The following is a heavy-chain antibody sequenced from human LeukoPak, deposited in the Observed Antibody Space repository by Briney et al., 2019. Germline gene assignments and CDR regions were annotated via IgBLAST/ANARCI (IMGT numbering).Heavy chain of an antibody. CDR2: INWNGGST. CDR3: AKSSMLYYYYYMDV. Sequence: PGGSLRLSCTASGFTFDDYGMSWVRQAPGQGLEWVSGINWNGGSTGYANSVQGRFTISRDSAKNSLYLQMNSLRAEDTALYYCAKSSMLYYYYYMDVWGKGTTVTVSS. J-gene: IGHJ6*03. CDR1: GFTFDDYG. V-gene: IGHV3-20*04. D-gene: IGHD2-8*01.